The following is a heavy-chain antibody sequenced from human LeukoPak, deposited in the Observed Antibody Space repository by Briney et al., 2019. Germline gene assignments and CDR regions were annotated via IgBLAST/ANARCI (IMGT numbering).Heavy chain of an antibody. V-gene: IGHV4-59*01. D-gene: IGHD3-16*01. CDR2: IYYSGDT. CDR3: AIVAGDADRDWFDP. CDR1: GGSIRSDY. Sequence: SETLSLTCTVSGGSIRSDYWSWIRQPPGKGLEWIGYIYYSGDTNYNTSTTSRVTISVYTSKIQFSLKRMSVTAADTAVYYCAIVAGDADRDWFDPWGQGTLVTVSS. J-gene: IGHJ5*02.